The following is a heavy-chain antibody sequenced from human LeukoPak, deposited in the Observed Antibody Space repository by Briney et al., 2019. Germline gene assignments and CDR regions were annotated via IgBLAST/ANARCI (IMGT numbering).Heavy chain of an antibody. CDR2: IYYSGST. CDR3: ARLSAVAGDTIRHFDY. D-gene: IGHD6-19*01. J-gene: IGHJ4*02. V-gene: IGHV4-61*08. CDR1: GGSISSGDYY. Sequence: SETLSLTCTVSGGSISSGDYYWSWIRQPPGKGLEWIGYIYYSGSTNYNPSLKSRVTISVDTSKNQFSLKLSSVTAADTAVYYCARLSAVAGDTIRHFDYWGQGTLVTVSS.